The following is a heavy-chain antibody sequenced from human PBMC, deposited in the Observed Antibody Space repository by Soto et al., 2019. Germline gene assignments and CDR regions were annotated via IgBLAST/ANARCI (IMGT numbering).Heavy chain of an antibody. Sequence: QVQLQESGPGLVKPSETLSLTCTVSGGFSSHYYWSWIRQPPGKELEWIGYIYHIGTTNYNPSLESRVTLSVDTSKNEFSLRLNSVTAADTAVYYCARRYSSGSYDVFDIWGQGPMVTVSS. CDR2: IYHIGTT. CDR1: GGFSSHYY. CDR3: ARRYSSGSYDVFDI. V-gene: IGHV4-59*01. J-gene: IGHJ3*02. D-gene: IGHD6-19*01.